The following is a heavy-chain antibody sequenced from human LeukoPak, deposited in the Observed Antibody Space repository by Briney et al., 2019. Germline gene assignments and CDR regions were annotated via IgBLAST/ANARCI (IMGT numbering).Heavy chain of an antibody. Sequence: SETLSLTCTVSGGSISSGSHYWSWIRQPAGKGLEWIGRIYTSGSTNYSPSLKSRVTISVDTSKNQFSLKLSSVTAADTAVYYCASSYTVVTREAFDIWGQGTMVTVSS. CDR1: GGSISSGSHY. CDR2: IYTSGST. CDR3: ASSYTVVTREAFDI. V-gene: IGHV4-61*02. J-gene: IGHJ3*02. D-gene: IGHD4-23*01.